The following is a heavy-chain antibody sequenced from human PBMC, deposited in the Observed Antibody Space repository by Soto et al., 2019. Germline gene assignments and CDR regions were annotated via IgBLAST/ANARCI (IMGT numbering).Heavy chain of an antibody. D-gene: IGHD3-10*01. Sequence: SETLSLTCTVSGGSISTSGYFWGWIRQPPGKGLEWIGTIYYSGSTYYNPSLKSRVTISVDTSKKQFSLKLSSVTAADTAVYYCARRYGLSAFDIWGQGTMVTVSS. CDR3: ARRYGLSAFDI. J-gene: IGHJ3*02. V-gene: IGHV4-39*01. CDR1: GGSISTSGYF. CDR2: IYYSGST.